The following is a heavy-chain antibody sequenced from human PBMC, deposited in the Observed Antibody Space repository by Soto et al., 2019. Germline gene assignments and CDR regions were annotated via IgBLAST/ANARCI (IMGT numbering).Heavy chain of an antibody. J-gene: IGHJ6*02. D-gene: IGHD6-13*01. CDR1: GGSISSYY. V-gene: IGHV4-59*08. Sequence: SETLSLTCTVSGGSISSYYWGWIRQPPGKGLEWIGSIYYSGSTNYNPSLKSRVTISVDTSKNQFSLKLSSVTAADTAVYYCARHSLGSSSWYAKPYYYYGMDVWGQGTTVTVSS. CDR2: IYYSGST. CDR3: ARHSLGSSSWYAKPYYYYGMDV.